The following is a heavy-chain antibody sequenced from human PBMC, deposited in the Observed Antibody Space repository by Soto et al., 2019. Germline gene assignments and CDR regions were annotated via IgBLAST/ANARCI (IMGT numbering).Heavy chain of an antibody. J-gene: IGHJ6*02. CDR2: IVVASGQT. V-gene: IGHV1-58*02. CDR1: GSGFISAG. Sequence: SVKVSCKASGSGFISAGIQWVRQAHGQRLEWIGWIVVASGQTNYAQNFRGRVAITRDTSTATAYIELTGLTSEDTAVYFCSADRPDIGVGWWVWGQGTTVTVSS. CDR3: SADRPDIGVGWWV. D-gene: IGHD2-15*01.